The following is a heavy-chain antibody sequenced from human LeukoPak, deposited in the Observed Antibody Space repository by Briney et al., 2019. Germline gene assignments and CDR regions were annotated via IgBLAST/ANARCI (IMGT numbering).Heavy chain of an antibody. Sequence: GGSLRLSCAASGFTFNNAWMSWVRQAPGKGLEWVGRIKSKTNDETTDYAAPVKGRFTISRDDSKNKLYLQMNSLRAEDTAVYYCAKVLVRGVIRYYFDYWGQGTLVTVSS. D-gene: IGHD3-10*01. CDR2: IKSKTNDETT. CDR1: GFTFNNAW. CDR3: AKVLVRGVIRYYFDY. J-gene: IGHJ4*02. V-gene: IGHV3-15*01.